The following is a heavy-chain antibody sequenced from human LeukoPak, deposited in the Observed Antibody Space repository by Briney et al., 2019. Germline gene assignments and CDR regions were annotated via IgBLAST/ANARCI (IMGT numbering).Heavy chain of an antibody. J-gene: IGHJ6*03. Sequence: SETLSLTCTVSGGSISSFHWSWIRQPPGKGLEWIGYVYYTGSTNYNPSLKSRVTISVDTSQNQFSLKMNSVTAADTAVYYCTRDQYHFDRDYFNYYMDVWGKETTVTVSS. CDR3: TRDQYHFDRDYFNYYMDV. CDR1: GGSISSFH. CDR2: VYYTGST. D-gene: IGHD3-22*01. V-gene: IGHV4-59*01.